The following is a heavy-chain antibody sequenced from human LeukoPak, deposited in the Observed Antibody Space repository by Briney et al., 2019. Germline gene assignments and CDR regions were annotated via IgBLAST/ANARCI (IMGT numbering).Heavy chain of an antibody. V-gene: IGHV4-34*01. CDR2: INQSGST. D-gene: IGHD6-19*01. J-gene: IGHJ3*02. Sequence: PSETLSLTCAVYGGSFSGYYWSWIRQPPGKGLEWIGEINQSGSTNYNPSLKSRVTISVDTSKNQFSLKLSSVTAADTAVYYCARVGIAVAGVDIWGQGTMVTVSS. CDR1: GGSFSGYY. CDR3: ARVGIAVAGVDI.